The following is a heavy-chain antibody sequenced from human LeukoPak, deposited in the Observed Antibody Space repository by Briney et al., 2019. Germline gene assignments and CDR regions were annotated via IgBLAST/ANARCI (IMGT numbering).Heavy chain of an antibody. J-gene: IGHJ4*02. D-gene: IGHD6-19*01. V-gene: IGHV4-59*01. CDR3: ARTVHYSSGWAPTYYFDY. Sequence: SETLSLTCTVSGGSITNYYWSWIRQPPGKGLEWIGYIYYSGNTNYNPSLKRRVTMSVDTSKNQFSLKLSSVTAADTAVYYCARTVHYSSGWAPTYYFDYWGQGTLVSVSS. CDR1: GGSITNYY. CDR2: IYYSGNT.